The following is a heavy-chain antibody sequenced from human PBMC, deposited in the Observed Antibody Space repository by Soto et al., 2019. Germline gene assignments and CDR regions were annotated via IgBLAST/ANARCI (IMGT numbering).Heavy chain of an antibody. D-gene: IGHD3-10*01. Sequence: QITLKESGPPLVKPTQTLTLTCSFSGFSLSTTGVGVGGIRQSPGKALEWLAIIYWDNDKRYSPSLKSRVTITKDTSKNQVVLTVTNMDPVDTGTYYCARSLWFGELHWGQGALVTVSS. CDR1: GFSLSTTGVG. J-gene: IGHJ4*02. CDR3: ARSLWFGELH. CDR2: IYWDNDK. V-gene: IGHV2-5*02.